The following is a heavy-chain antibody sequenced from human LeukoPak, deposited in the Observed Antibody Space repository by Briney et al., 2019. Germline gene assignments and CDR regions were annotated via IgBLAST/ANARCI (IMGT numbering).Heavy chain of an antibody. D-gene: IGHD3-22*01. CDR2: INTDGSST. Sequence: GGSLRLSCAASGFTFSSYWMHWVRQAPGKGLVWVSRINTDGSSTSYADSVKGRFTISRDNSKNMLYLQMNSLTAEDTSVYYCVGDSSGYYPTFDYWGQGTLVAVSS. J-gene: IGHJ4*02. CDR3: VGDSSGYYPTFDY. V-gene: IGHV3-74*01. CDR1: GFTFSSYW.